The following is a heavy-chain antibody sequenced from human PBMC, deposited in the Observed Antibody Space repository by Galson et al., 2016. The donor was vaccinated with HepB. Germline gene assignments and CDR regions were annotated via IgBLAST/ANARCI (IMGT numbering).Heavy chain of an antibody. Sequence: SLRLSCAASGFTFSSYAMSWVRQAPGKGLEWVSAISGSGSNTYFADSVKGRFTISRDNSKNTLYLQMNSLRAEDTAVYYCARDTKGRVEVVVAANYYYYYGMDVWGQGTTVTVSS. CDR3: ARDTKGRVEVVVAANYYYYYGMDV. V-gene: IGHV3-23*01. D-gene: IGHD2-15*01. CDR1: GFTFSSYA. J-gene: IGHJ6*02. CDR2: ISGSGSNT.